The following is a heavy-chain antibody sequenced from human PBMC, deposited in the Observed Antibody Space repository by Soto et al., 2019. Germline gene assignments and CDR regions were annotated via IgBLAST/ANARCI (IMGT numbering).Heavy chain of an antibody. CDR2: IYYSGRT. CDR1: GGSISSYY. D-gene: IGHD1-1*01. V-gene: IGHV4-59*01. CDR3: ARSPPGNPVDY. Sequence: QVQLQESGPGLVKPSETLSLTCTVSGGSISSYYWSWIRQPPGKGLEWIGYIYYSGRTNYNPSLKSRVTISVDTSKNQFSLKLSSVTAADTAVYYCARSPPGNPVDYWGQGTLVTVSS. J-gene: IGHJ4*02.